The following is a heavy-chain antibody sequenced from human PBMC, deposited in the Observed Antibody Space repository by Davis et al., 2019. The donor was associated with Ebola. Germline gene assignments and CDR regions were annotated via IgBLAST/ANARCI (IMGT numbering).Heavy chain of an antibody. CDR2: IYYSGST. CDR3: ARDRRNNWFDP. Sequence: MPSETLSLTCTVSGGSISSYYWSWIRQPPGKGLEWIGYIYYSGSTNYNPSLKSRVTISVDTSKNQFSLKLSSVTAADTAVYYCARDRRNNWFDPWGQGTLVTVSS. J-gene: IGHJ5*02. V-gene: IGHV4-59*01. CDR1: GGSISSYY.